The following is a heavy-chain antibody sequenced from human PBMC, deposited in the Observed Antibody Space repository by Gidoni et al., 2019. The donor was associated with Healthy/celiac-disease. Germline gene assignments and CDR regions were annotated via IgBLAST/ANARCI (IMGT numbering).Heavy chain of an antibody. CDR3: TTFGYSSSWSDYYYYCMDV. CDR1: GFTFSNAW. Sequence: EVQLVESGGGLVKPGGSLRLSCAASGFTFSNAWMNWVRQAPGKGLEWVGRIKSKTDGGTTDYAAPVKGRFTISRDDSKNTLYLQMNSLKTEDTAVYYCTTFGYSSSWSDYYYYCMDVWGKGTTVTVSS. CDR2: IKSKTDGGTT. D-gene: IGHD6-13*01. V-gene: IGHV3-15*07. J-gene: IGHJ6*03.